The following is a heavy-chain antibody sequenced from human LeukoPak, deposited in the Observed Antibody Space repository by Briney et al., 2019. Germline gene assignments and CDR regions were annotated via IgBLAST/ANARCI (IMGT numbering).Heavy chain of an antibody. V-gene: IGHV2-5*01. D-gene: IGHD2-15*01. CDR1: GFSLTTSGVG. CDR3: VVGFDY. Sequence: SGPTLVNPTQTLTLTCTFSGFSLTTSGVGVGWIRQPPGKALEWLAVIYWNDDKYYSPSLKSRFTITKDTSKNQVVLTMTNMNPVDTATYYRVVGFDYWGQGILVTVSS. J-gene: IGHJ4*02. CDR2: IYWNDDK.